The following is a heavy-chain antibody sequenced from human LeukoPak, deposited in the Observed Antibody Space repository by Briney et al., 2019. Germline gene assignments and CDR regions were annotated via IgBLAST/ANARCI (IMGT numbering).Heavy chain of an antibody. D-gene: IGHD3-9*01. V-gene: IGHV4-59*01. CDR2: IYYSGST. Sequence: NTSETLSLTCTVSGGSISSYYWSWIRQPPGKGLEWIGYIYYSGSTNYNPSLKSRVTISVDTSKNQFSLKLSSVTAADTAVYYCARGLTYYDILTGYYSPYFDYWGQGTPVTVSS. J-gene: IGHJ4*02. CDR1: GGSISSYY. CDR3: ARGLTYYDILTGYYSPYFDY.